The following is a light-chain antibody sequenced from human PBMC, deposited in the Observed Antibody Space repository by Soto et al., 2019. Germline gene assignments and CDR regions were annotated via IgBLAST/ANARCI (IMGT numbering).Light chain of an antibody. CDR1: KNDIGVYDF. CDR3: KSYAGSNNYV. V-gene: IGLV2-8*01. J-gene: IGLJ1*01. CDR2: EVV. Sequence: QSALTQPRSASGSPGQSVTISCTGTKNDIGVYDFVSWYQHHPGKAPRLIIYEVVQRPSGVPDRFYGSKSGNTASLTVSGLQAADEADYFCKSYAGSNNYVFGSGTKVTVL.